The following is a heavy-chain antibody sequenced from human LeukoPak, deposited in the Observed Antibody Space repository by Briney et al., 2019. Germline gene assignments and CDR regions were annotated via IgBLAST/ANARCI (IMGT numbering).Heavy chain of an antibody. Sequence: GGSLRLSCAASGFTFSSYSMSWVRQAPGKGLEWVGRIKSKTDGGTTDYAAPVKGRFTISRDDSKNTLYLQMNSLKTEDTAVYYCTTGYYYGSEIFDYWGQGTLVTVSS. J-gene: IGHJ4*02. CDR1: GFTFSSYS. CDR2: IKSKTDGGTT. D-gene: IGHD3-10*01. V-gene: IGHV3-15*01. CDR3: TTGYYYGSEIFDY.